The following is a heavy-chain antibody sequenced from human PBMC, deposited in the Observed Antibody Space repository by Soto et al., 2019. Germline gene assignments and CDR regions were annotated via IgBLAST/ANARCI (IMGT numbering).Heavy chain of an antibody. D-gene: IGHD3-22*01. V-gene: IGHV1-69*13. Sequence: SVKVSCKASGGTFSSYAISWVRQAPGQGLEWMGGIIPIFGTANYAQKFQGRVTITADESTSTAYMELSSLRSEDTAVYYCARELGKYYDSSGEFDYWGQGTLVTVSS. CDR2: IIPIFGTA. J-gene: IGHJ4*02. CDR3: ARELGKYYDSSGEFDY. CDR1: GGTFSSYA.